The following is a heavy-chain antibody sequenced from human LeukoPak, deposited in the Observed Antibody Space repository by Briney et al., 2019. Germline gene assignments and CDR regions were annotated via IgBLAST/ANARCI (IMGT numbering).Heavy chain of an antibody. D-gene: IGHD2-15*01. J-gene: IGHJ4*02. CDR1: GFTFSSYA. CDR2: ISGSGGST. V-gene: IGHV3-23*01. CDR3: AKDDMVAATFDY. Sequence: GGSLRLSCAASGFTFSSYAMSWVRQAPGKGLEWVSGISGSGGSTYHADSVKGRFTISRDNSKSTLYLQMNSLRAEDTAVYYCAKDDMVAATFDYWGQGTLVTVSS.